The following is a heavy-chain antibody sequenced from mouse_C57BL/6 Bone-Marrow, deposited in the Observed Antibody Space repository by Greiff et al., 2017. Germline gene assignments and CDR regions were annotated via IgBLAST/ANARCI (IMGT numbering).Heavy chain of an antibody. CDR3: ARHHYYGSRYYYAMDY. D-gene: IGHD1-1*01. J-gene: IGHJ4*01. CDR1: GYTFTSYW. CDR2: IHPNSGST. V-gene: IGHV1-64*01. Sequence: VQLQQSGAELVKPGASVKLSCKASGYTFTSYWMHWVKQRPGQGLEWIGMIHPNSGSTNYNEKLKSKATLTVDKSSSTAYMQLSSLTSEDSAVYYCARHHYYGSRYYYAMDYWGQGTSGTVSS.